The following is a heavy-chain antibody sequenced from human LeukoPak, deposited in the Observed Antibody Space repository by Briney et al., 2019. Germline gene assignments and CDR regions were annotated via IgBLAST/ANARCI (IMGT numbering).Heavy chain of an antibody. Sequence: GASVKVSCKASGYNFRGYYIHWVRQAPGQGLEWMGWIDPNRDDANYAQKFQGRVTMTRDTSVGTAYMELSNVRSDDTAVYYCARSLPLTVGDSRDNFDYWGQGTLVTVSS. CDR3: ARSLPLTVGDSRDNFDY. V-gene: IGHV1-2*02. J-gene: IGHJ4*02. CDR1: GYNFRGYY. CDR2: IDPNRDDA. D-gene: IGHD4-23*01.